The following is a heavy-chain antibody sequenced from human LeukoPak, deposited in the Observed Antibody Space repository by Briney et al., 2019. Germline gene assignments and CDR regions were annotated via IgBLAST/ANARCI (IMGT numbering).Heavy chain of an antibody. Sequence: PGGSLRLSCVASGFTFSNYGMHWVRQAPGKGLEWVAVIWYDGSNKEYADSVKGRFTISRDNTKNTLFLQMNSLRAEDTAVYFCARNKEGSGSYLDYWGQGALVSVS. CDR1: GFTFSNYG. D-gene: IGHD1-26*01. CDR3: ARNKEGSGSYLDY. J-gene: IGHJ4*02. CDR2: IWYDGSNK. V-gene: IGHV3-33*01.